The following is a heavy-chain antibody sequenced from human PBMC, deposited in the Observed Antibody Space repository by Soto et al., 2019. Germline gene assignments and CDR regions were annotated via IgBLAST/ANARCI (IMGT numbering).Heavy chain of an antibody. CDR1: GYTFTSYG. V-gene: IGHV1-18*01. CDR2: ISAYNGNT. D-gene: IGHD2-15*01. Sequence: ASVKVSCQASGYTFTSYGISWVRQAPGQGLEWMGWISAYNGNTNYAQKLQGRVTMTTDTSTSTAYMELRSLRSDDTAVYYCARDCSGGSCYRSYYYYYGMDVWGQGTTVTVSS. CDR3: ARDCSGGSCYRSYYYYYGMDV. J-gene: IGHJ6*02.